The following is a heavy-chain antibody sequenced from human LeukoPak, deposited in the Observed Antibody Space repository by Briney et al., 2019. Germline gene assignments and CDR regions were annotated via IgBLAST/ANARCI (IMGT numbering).Heavy chain of an antibody. Sequence: GGSLRLSCAASGFTFSSSAMSWVRQAPGKGLEWVSAISGSGYSTYYADSVKGRFTISRDNSKNTLYLQMNSLRAEDTAVYYCAKDRRSDTHYFDYWGQGTLVTVSS. CDR2: ISGSGYST. J-gene: IGHJ4*02. CDR3: AKDRRSDTHYFDY. CDR1: GFTFSSSA. D-gene: IGHD5-18*01. V-gene: IGHV3-23*01.